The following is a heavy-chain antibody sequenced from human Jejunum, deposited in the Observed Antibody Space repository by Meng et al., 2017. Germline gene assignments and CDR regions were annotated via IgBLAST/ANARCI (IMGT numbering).Heavy chain of an antibody. Sequence: QVLLVESGGGVVQPGRSLRLSCEASGFMFTSHAMHWVRQVPGKGMEWVGLILDEGSGEMLCEVLEGPFPLFQEHFKENSFFPNDRPKADDTAVYYCAKDEEVGSPTNFFDYWGQGTLVTVSS. V-gene: IGHV3-33*06. CDR2: ILDEGSGE. CDR1: GFMFTSHA. J-gene: IGHJ4*02. CDR3: AKDEEVGSPTNFFDY. D-gene: IGHD1-26*01.